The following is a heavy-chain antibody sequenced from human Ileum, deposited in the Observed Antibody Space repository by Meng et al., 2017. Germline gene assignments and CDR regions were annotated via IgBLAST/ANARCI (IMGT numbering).Heavy chain of an antibody. V-gene: IGHV4-4*02. CDR1: GTW. D-gene: IGHD3-22*01. J-gene: IGHJ4*02. Sequence: QVQFLETGPRPLKLSGTLSFTSAGSGTWWSWVVQHPAKGLEWIGEIFQSGRTNYNPSPKSRVTISLDKSKSKISLQPRAVMAADTAVYSCATSNDRDVYYLGYWGQGTLVTVSS. CDR3: ATSNDRDVYYLGY. CDR2: IFQSGRT.